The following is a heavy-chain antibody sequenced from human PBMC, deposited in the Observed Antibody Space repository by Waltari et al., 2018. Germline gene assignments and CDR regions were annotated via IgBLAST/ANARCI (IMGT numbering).Heavy chain of an antibody. CDR1: GFTFRTYV. CDR3: AKGLDTDMIKMGDH. V-gene: IGHV3-30*18. D-gene: IGHD5-18*01. Sequence: QVQLVESGGGVVQPGRSLRLSCAASGFTFRTYVRHWVRQAPGKGLEWVAVISYDGTIKYYVDSVKGRFTISRDNSENTLYLQMNSLRANDTAVYYCAKGLDTDMIKMGDHWGQGTLVTVSS. J-gene: IGHJ4*02. CDR2: ISYDGTIK.